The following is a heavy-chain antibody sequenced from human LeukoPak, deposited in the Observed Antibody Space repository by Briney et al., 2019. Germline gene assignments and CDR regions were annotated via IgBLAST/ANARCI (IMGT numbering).Heavy chain of an antibody. CDR1: GGSFSGYY. CDR3: ARVDWGYDSSGYYPNPHFDY. J-gene: IGHJ4*02. V-gene: IGHV4-34*01. D-gene: IGHD3-22*01. Sequence: SETLSLTCAVYGGSFSGYYWSWIRQPPGKGLEWIGEINHSGSTNYNPSLKSRVTISVDTSKNQFSLKLSSVTAADTAVYYCARVDWGYDSSGYYPNPHFDYWGQGTLVTASS. CDR2: INHSGST.